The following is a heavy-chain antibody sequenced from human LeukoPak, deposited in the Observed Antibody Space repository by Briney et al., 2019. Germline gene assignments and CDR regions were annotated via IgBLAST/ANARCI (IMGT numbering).Heavy chain of an antibody. Sequence: PSETLFLTCAVSGGSISSSSRWSWVRQPPGKGLEWIGEIYHSGSSNYNPSLKSRLTISVDKSKNQFSLKLSSVTAADTALYYCASRSWAAAGTPFDYWGQGILVTVSS. D-gene: IGHD6-13*01. V-gene: IGHV4-4*02. CDR1: GGSISSSSR. CDR3: ASRSWAAAGTPFDY. J-gene: IGHJ4*02. CDR2: IYHSGSS.